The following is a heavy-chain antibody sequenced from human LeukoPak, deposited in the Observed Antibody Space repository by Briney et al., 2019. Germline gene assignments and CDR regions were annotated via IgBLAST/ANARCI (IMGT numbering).Heavy chain of an antibody. CDR2: ISAYNGNT. J-gene: IGHJ4*02. D-gene: IGHD3-22*01. V-gene: IGHV1-18*04. Sequence: GASVKVSCKASGYTFTNHYMHWVRQAPGQGLEWMGWISAYNGNTNYAQKLQGRVTMTTDTSTSTAYMELRSLRSDDTAVYYCARVRLRLQRTGITMIVVADYWGQGTLVTVSS. CDR3: ARVRLRLQRTGITMIVVADY. CDR1: GYTFTNHY.